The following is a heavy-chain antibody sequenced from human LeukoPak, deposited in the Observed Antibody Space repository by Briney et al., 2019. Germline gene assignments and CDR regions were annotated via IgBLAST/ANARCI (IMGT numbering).Heavy chain of an antibody. CDR1: GFTFSDYY. D-gene: IGHD2-21*01. Sequence: PGGSLRLSCAASGFTFSDYYMSWIRQAPGKGLEWVANIRDDGGDTYYIDSVKGRFTISRDNAKNSVDLQMNGLRAEDTALYYCARTVVEVGGYSDVYDIWGQGTMVTVSS. V-gene: IGHV3-7*01. CDR3: ARTVVEVGGYSDVYDI. J-gene: IGHJ3*02. CDR2: IRDDGGDT.